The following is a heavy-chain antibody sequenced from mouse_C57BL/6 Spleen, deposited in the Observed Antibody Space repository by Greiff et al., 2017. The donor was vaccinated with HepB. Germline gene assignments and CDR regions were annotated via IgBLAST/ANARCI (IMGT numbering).Heavy chain of an antibody. CDR2: IGPGSGST. D-gene: IGHD1-1*01. J-gene: IGHJ3*01. CDR3: ARKGGYYYGSSPWFAY. V-gene: IGHV1-77*01. CDR1: GYTFTDYY. Sequence: QVQLQQSGAELVKPGASVKISCKASGYTFTDYYINWVKQRPGQGLEWIGKIGPGSGSTYYNEKFKGKATLTADKSSSTAYMQLSSLTSEDSAVYFCARKGGYYYGSSPWFAYWGQGTLVTVSA.